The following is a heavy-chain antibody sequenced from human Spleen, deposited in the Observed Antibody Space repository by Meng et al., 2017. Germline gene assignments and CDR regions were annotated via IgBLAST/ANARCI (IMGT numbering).Heavy chain of an antibody. V-gene: IGHV1-3*04. CDR1: GYTFTNFA. CDR2: INTVNGNT. CDR3: ARDLASGSSGDP. D-gene: IGHD6-19*01. Sequence: QVQIVQSGAEGKKPGASVKVSCKASGYTFTNFAMHWVRQAPGQGLEWMGWINTVNGNTKYSQKLQGRVTITRDTSASTAYMELTSLRSEDTAVYYCARDLASGSSGDPWGQGTLVTVSS. J-gene: IGHJ5*02.